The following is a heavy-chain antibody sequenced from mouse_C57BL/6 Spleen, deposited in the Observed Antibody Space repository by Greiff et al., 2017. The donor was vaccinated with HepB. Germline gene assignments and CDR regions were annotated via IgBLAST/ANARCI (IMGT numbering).Heavy chain of an antibody. Sequence: QVQLQQSGAELARPGASVKLSCKASGYTFTSYGISWVKQRTGQGLEWIGEIYPRSGNTYYNEKFKGKATLTADKSSSTAYMELRSLTSEDSAVYFCASRRGLNYDYDGDYFDYWGQGTTLTVSS. CDR1: GYTFTSYG. V-gene: IGHV1-81*01. CDR2: IYPRSGNT. D-gene: IGHD2-4*01. J-gene: IGHJ2*01. CDR3: ASRRGLNYDYDGDYFDY.